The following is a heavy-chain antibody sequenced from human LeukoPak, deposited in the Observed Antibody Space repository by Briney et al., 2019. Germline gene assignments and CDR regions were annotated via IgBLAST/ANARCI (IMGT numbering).Heavy chain of an antibody. Sequence: EGPLRLSCAASGFIFSAYSMNWVRQAPGKGLEWVSFISSSSTYIYYADSVRGRFTISRDNAKNSLYLQMNSLRTEDTALYYCAKDITGYSSGWYDYWGQGTLVTVSS. J-gene: IGHJ4*02. CDR2: ISSSSTYI. V-gene: IGHV3-21*04. CDR3: AKDITGYSSGWYDY. D-gene: IGHD6-19*01. CDR1: GFIFSAYS.